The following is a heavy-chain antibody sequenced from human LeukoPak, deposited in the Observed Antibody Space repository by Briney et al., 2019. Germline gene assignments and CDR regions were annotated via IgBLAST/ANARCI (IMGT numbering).Heavy chain of an antibody. CDR2: IYSGGST. Sequence: PGGSLRLSCAASGFTVSSNYMSWVRQAPGKGLEWGSVIYSGGSTYYADSVKGRFTISRDNSKNTLYLQMNSLRAEDTAVYYCASGYCSGGSCYSFDYWGQGTLVTVSS. CDR3: ASGYCSGGSCYSFDY. CDR1: GFTVSSNY. J-gene: IGHJ4*02. D-gene: IGHD2-15*01. V-gene: IGHV3-53*01.